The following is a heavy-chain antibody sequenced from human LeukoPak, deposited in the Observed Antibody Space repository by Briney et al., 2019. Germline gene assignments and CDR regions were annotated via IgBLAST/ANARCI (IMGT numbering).Heavy chain of an antibody. V-gene: IGHV3-7*01. CDR2: IKEDGSEK. J-gene: IGHJ4*02. Sequence: GGSLRLSCEASGFTFSNYWMSWVRQPPGKGLEWVANIKEDGSEKDYVDSVKGRFTISRDDAKNSLYLQMNSLRAEDTAVYYCARDGYSSGWYAFDYWGQGTLVTVSS. CDR3: ARDGYSSGWYAFDY. CDR1: GFTFSNYW. D-gene: IGHD6-19*01.